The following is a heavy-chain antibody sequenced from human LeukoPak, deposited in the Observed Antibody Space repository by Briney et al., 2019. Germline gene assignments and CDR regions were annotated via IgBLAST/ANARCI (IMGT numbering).Heavy chain of an antibody. J-gene: IGHJ6*03. CDR1: GGTFSSYA. V-gene: IGHV1-69*05. Sequence: SVKVSCKASGGTFSSYAISWVRQAPGQGLEWMGGIIPIFGTANYAQKFQGRVTITTDESTSTAYMELSSLRSEDTAEYYCARGRVVEVPAGDYYYYYMDVWGKGTTVTVSS. CDR2: IIPIFGTA. CDR3: ARGRVVEVPAGDYYYYYMDV. D-gene: IGHD2-2*01.